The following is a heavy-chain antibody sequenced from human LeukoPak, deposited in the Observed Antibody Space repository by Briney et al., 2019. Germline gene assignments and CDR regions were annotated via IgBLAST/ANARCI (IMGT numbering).Heavy chain of an antibody. CDR2: IYYSGST. CDR3: ARDRGFGDV. D-gene: IGHD3-10*01. J-gene: IGHJ6*02. CDR1: GGSISSGGYS. V-gene: IGHV4-31*03. Sequence: SETLSLTCTVSGGSISSGGYSWSWIRQHPGKGLEWIGYIYYSGSTYYNPSLKSRVTISVDTSKNQFSLKLSSVTAADTAVYYCARDRGFGDVWGQGTTVTVSS.